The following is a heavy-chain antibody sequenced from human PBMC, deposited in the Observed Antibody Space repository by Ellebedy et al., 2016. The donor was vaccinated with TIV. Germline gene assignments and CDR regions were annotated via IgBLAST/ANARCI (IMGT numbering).Heavy chain of an antibody. CDR3: ARGGSTRDVRFDP. CDR2: IYYSGST. V-gene: IGHV4-59*01. D-gene: IGHD2-2*01. CDR1: GGSIMNYF. J-gene: IGHJ5*02. Sequence: GSLRLXXTVSGGSIMNYFWSWIRQPPGKGLEWIGYIYYSGSTNYNPSLKSRVTISVDTSKNQFSLKLTSVTAADTAVYYCARGGSTRDVRFDPWGQGTLVTVSS.